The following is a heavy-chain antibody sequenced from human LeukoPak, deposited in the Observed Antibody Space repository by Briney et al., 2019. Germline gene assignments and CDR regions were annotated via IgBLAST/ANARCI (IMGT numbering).Heavy chain of an antibody. V-gene: IGHV1-2*02. J-gene: IGHJ4*02. D-gene: IGHD3-22*01. Sequence: GASVKVSCKASGYTFTGYYMHWVRQAPGQGLEWMGWINPNSGGTNYAQRFQGRVTMTRDTSISTAYMELRSLRSDDTAVYYCAREGGDYYDSSGYYYWGQGTLVTVSS. CDR1: GYTFTGYY. CDR2: INPNSGGT. CDR3: AREGGDYYDSSGYYY.